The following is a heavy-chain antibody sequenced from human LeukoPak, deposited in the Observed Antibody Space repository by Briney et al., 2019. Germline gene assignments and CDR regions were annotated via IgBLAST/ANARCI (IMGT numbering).Heavy chain of an antibody. V-gene: IGHV1-18*01. Sequence: ASVKVSCKASGYTFTSYGISWVRQAPGQGLEWMGWISAYNGNTNYAQKLQGRVTMTTDTSTSTAYMELRSLRSDDTAVYYCAREGMKQQLVRGDAFDIWGQGTMVTVSS. CDR3: AREGMKQQLVRGDAFDI. D-gene: IGHD6-13*01. CDR2: ISAYNGNT. CDR1: GYTFTSYG. J-gene: IGHJ3*02.